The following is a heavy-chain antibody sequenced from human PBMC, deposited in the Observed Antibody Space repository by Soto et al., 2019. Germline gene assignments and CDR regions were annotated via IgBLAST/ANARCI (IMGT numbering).Heavy chain of an antibody. Sequence: PGESLNISCKGSGYSFTSYWIGWVRQMPGKGLEWMGIIYPGDSDTRYSPSFQGQVTISADKSISTAYLQWSSLKASDTAMYYCARQVQRAGYYFDYWGQGTQVTVPQ. CDR1: GYSFTSYW. J-gene: IGHJ4*02. CDR3: ARQVQRAGYYFDY. CDR2: IYPGDSDT. V-gene: IGHV5-51*01.